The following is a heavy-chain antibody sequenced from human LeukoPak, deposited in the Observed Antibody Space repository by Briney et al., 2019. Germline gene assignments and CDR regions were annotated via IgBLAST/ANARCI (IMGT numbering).Heavy chain of an antibody. Sequence: SETLSLTCTVSGGSISSYYWGWIRQPPGKGLEWIGSIYYSGSTYYNPSLKSRVTISVDTSKNQFSLKLSSVTAADTAVYYCASSSGFYDFWSGDINWFDPWGQGTLVTVSS. CDR1: GGSISSYY. CDR2: IYYSGST. J-gene: IGHJ5*02. V-gene: IGHV4-39*01. CDR3: ASSSGFYDFWSGDINWFDP. D-gene: IGHD3-3*01.